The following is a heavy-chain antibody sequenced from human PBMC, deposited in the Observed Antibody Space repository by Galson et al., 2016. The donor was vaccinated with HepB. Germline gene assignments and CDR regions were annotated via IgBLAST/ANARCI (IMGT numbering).Heavy chain of an antibody. J-gene: IGHJ5*02. CDR3: ARDFVVRGFSWFDP. Sequence: SLRLSCAASGFTFSSYTMSWVRQAPGKGLEWVSSISSSTRYIYYADSVKGRFTISRDNAKNSLYLQMNSLRAEDTAVYYCARDFVVRGFSWFDPWGQGALVTVSS. D-gene: IGHD3-10*01. CDR1: GFTFSSYT. CDR2: ISSSTRYI. V-gene: IGHV3-21*01.